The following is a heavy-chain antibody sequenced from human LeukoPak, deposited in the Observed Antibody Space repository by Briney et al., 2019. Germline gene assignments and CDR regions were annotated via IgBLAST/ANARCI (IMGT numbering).Heavy chain of an antibody. CDR3: GLKELWFGDPGFDY. CDR2: IYSGGST. J-gene: IGHJ4*02. D-gene: IGHD3-10*01. V-gene: IGHV3-53*01. Sequence: GGSLRLSCAASGFTVSSNYMSWVRQAPGKGLEWVSVIYSGGSTYYADSVKGRFTISRDNSKNTLYLQMNSLRAEDTAVYYCGLKELWFGDPGFDYWGQGTLVTVSS. CDR1: GFTVSSNY.